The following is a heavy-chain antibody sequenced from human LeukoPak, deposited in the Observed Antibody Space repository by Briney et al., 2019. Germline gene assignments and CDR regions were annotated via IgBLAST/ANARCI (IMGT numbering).Heavy chain of an antibody. J-gene: IGHJ3*02. D-gene: IGHD4-11*01. CDR1: GYTFTSYG. V-gene: IGHV1-18*01. Sequence: ASVKVSCKASGYTFTSYGISWVRQAPGQGLEWMGWISAYNGNTNYAQKLQGRVTMTTDTSTSTAYMDLRSLRSDDTAVYFCARDSNFVGVSAFDIWGQGTMVTVSS. CDR2: ISAYNGNT. CDR3: ARDSNFVGVSAFDI.